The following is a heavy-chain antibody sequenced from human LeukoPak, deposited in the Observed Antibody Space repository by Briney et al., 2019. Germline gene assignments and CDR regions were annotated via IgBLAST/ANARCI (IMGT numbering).Heavy chain of an antibody. CDR2: INGSGGTK. CDR1: GFTFSSYG. J-gene: IGHJ3*02. V-gene: IGHV3-23*01. Sequence: GGSLRLSCAASGFTFSSYGMSWVRQPPGKGLEWVSNINGSGGTKYYPDSVKGRFTISRHNTKNTLHLQMSGLRAEDKAVYYCAKEALIWGQGTMVTVSS. CDR3: AKEALI.